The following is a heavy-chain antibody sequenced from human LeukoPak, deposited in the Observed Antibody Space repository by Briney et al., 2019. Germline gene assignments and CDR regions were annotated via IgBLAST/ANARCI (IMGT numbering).Heavy chain of an antibody. J-gene: IGHJ4*02. Sequence: SETLSLTCAVYGGSFSGYYWSWIRQPPGKGLEWIGEINHSGSTNYNPSLKSRVTISVDTSKNQFSLKLSSVTAADTAVYYCARVYCSSTSCYTLYFDCWGQGTLVTVSS. V-gene: IGHV4-34*01. CDR1: GGSFSGYY. CDR3: ARVYCSSTSCYTLYFDC. CDR2: INHSGST. D-gene: IGHD2-2*02.